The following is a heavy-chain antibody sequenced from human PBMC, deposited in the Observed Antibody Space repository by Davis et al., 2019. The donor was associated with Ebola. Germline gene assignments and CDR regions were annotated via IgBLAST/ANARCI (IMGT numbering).Heavy chain of an antibody. CDR1: GFTFTRYT. J-gene: IGHJ4*02. Sequence: PGGSLRLSCAASGFTFTRYTMHCVRQATAKGLEWVAVISYDGSNKYYADSVKGRFTISRDNSKNTLYLQMNSLRAEDTAVYYCARGSYYYDSNSPFDYWGQGTLVTDSS. CDR2: ISYDGSNK. CDR3: ARGSYYYDSNSPFDY. D-gene: IGHD3-22*01. V-gene: IGHV3-30-3*01.